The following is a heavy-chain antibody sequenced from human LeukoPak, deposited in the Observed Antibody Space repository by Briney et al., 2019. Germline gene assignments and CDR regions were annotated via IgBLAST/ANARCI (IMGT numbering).Heavy chain of an antibody. CDR2: ISAYNGNT. D-gene: IGHD3-22*01. Sequence: GASVKVSCKASGYTFTSYGISWVRQAPGQGLEWMGWISAYNGNTNYAQKLQGRVTMTTVTSTSTAYMELRSLRSDDTAAYYCARDHDPVLYYDSSGYSGYWGQGTLVTVSS. V-gene: IGHV1-18*01. CDR1: GYTFTSYG. J-gene: IGHJ4*02. CDR3: ARDHDPVLYYDSSGYSGY.